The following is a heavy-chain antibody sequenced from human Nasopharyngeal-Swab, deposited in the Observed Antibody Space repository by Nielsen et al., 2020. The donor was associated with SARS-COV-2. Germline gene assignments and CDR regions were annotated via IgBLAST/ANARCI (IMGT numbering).Heavy chain of an antibody. CDR3: ARINYYDRSIMFDY. J-gene: IGHJ4*02. D-gene: IGHD3-22*01. V-gene: IGHV1-3*01. CDR2: INAGNGDT. CDR1: GYTFSRFA. Sequence: ASVKVSCKGSGYTFSRFAIHWVRQAPGQRLEWMGWINAGNGDTKHSQKFQGRVTITRDTSASTAYMELSSLRSEDTAVYYCARINYYDRSIMFDYWGQGTLVTVSS.